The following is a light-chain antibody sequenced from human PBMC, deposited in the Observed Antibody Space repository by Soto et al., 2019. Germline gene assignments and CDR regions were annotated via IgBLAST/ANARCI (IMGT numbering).Light chain of an antibody. J-gene: IGLJ3*02. CDR2: NND. Sequence: QSVVTQPPSASGTIGQRVTLSCSGGSSNIGSKTVNWYQQVPGTAPKLLIYNNDQRPSGVPDRFSGSKSGTSASLAISGLQSDDEADYYCAAWDNGLDAWVFGGGTKLTVL. V-gene: IGLV1-44*01. CDR3: AAWDNGLDAWV. CDR1: SSNIGSKT.